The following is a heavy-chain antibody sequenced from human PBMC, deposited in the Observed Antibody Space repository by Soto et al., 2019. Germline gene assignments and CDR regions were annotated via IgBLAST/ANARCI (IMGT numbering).Heavy chain of an antibody. J-gene: IGHJ4*02. D-gene: IGHD2-2*01. CDR2: IKSKTDVGTT. Sequence: EVQLVESGGGLVKPGGSLRLSCAASGFTFSNAWMSWVRQAPGKGLEWVGRIKSKTDVGTTDYAAPVKGRFTISRDDSKNTLYLQMNSLKTEDTAVYYCTTADIVVVPAQMRYFDYWGQGTLVTVSS. CDR3: TTADIVVVPAQMRYFDY. V-gene: IGHV3-15*01. CDR1: GFTFSNAW.